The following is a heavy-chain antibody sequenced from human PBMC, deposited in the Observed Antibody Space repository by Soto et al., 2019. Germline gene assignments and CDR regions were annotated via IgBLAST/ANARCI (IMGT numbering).Heavy chain of an antibody. CDR3: ARTYHDESGGKTYFYYGMDV. CDR2: IIPMLDSA. CDR1: GGTFDNDA. V-gene: IGHV1-69*12. D-gene: IGHD3-22*01. J-gene: IGHJ6*02. Sequence: QVQLVQSGAEVKKPGSSVKVSCKASGGTFDNDAINWVRQAPGQGLEWMAGIIPMLDSANYAEKFQDRVTITAYESTSTDYMEVSSLRSEDTAGYYWARTYHDESGGKTYFYYGMDVWGQGTTVTVSS.